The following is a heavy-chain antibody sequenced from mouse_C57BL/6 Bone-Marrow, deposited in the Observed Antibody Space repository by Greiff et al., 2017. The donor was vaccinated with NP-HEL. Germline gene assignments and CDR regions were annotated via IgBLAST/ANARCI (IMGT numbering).Heavy chain of an antibody. CDR1: GYTFTSYT. CDR3: ARAGSFAY. Sequence: QVQLQQSGAELARPGASVKMSCKASGYTFTSYTMHWVKQRPGQGLEWIGYINPSSGYTKYNQKFKDKATLTSDTSSRTAYMQLSSLTSEDSAVYYCARAGSFAYWGQGTLVTVSA. CDR2: INPSSGYT. J-gene: IGHJ3*01. V-gene: IGHV1-4*01.